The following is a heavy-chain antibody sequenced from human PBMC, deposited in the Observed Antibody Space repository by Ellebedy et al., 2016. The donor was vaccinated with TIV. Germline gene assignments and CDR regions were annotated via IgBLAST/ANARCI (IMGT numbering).Heavy chain of an antibody. Sequence: AASVKVSCKASGYTFTNYYMNWVRQAPGQGLVGMGILNPGGGGTSYAQKFQGRVTMTSDTSANTVYMELSSLRSEDTAVYYCAREGGVYYFDYWGQGTLVTVSS. V-gene: IGHV1-46*01. J-gene: IGHJ4*02. CDR1: GYTFTNYY. D-gene: IGHD1-26*01. CDR3: AREGGVYYFDY. CDR2: LNPGGGGT.